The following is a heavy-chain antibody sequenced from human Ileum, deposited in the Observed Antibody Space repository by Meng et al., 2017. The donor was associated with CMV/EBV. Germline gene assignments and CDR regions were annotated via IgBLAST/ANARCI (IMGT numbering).Heavy chain of an antibody. CDR3: ARGDIAASLEF. D-gene: IGHD6-13*01. J-gene: IGHJ4*02. CDR1: GGLFSVYR. CDR2: INDNGDT. Sequence: QLQQWGAGLLKPSANLSLTCAFYGGLFSVYRWSWIRQPPGKGLQWIGEINDNGDTNYDPSLNSRVTISVDTSKKQFSLRLTSVTAADTAMYYCARGDIAASLEFWDQGTLVTVPS. V-gene: IGHV4-34*01.